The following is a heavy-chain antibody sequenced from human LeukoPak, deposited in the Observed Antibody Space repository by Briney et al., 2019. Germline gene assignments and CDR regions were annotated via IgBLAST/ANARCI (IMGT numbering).Heavy chain of an antibody. CDR3: TRPGYSSGWDDY. Sequence: GGSLRLSCAASGFTFSGSAMHWVRQASGKGLEWVGRIRSKANSYATGYAASAKGRFTISRDDSKNTAYLQMNSLKTEDTAVYYCTRPGYSSGWDDYWGQGTLVTVSS. V-gene: IGHV3-73*01. CDR2: IRSKANSYAT. CDR1: GFTFSGSA. D-gene: IGHD6-19*01. J-gene: IGHJ4*02.